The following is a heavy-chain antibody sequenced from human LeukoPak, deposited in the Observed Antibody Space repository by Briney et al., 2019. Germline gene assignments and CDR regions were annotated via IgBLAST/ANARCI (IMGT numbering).Heavy chain of an antibody. D-gene: IGHD3-22*01. J-gene: IGHJ4*02. CDR1: GFTFNSYS. V-gene: IGHV3-23*01. Sequence: GGSLRLSCAASGFTFNSYSMSWVRQAPGKGLEWVSAISGFGTGLYYADSVQGRFTISRDNSKNTLYLQMNSLRAEDTAIYYCAKDVDRVQSYYFDYWGQGILVTVSS. CDR3: AKDVDRVQSYYFDY. CDR2: ISGFGTGL.